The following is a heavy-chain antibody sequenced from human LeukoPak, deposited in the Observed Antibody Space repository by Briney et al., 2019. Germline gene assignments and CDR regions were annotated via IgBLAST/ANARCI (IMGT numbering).Heavy chain of an antibody. CDR1: GGTFSSYA. V-gene: IGHV1-69*05. CDR2: IIPIFGTA. Sequence: GASVKASCKASGGTFSSYAISWVRQAPGQGLEWMGGIIPIFGTANYAQKFQGRVTITRDTSISTAYMELSSLRSEDTAVYYCARGVGHRGQEHSYVYYFDYWGQGPLVTVSS. D-gene: IGHD5-18*01. CDR3: ARGVGHRGQEHSYVYYFDY. J-gene: IGHJ4*02.